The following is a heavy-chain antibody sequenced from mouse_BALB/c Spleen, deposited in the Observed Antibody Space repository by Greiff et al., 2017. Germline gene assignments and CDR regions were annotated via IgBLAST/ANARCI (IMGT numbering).Heavy chain of an antibody. Sequence: QVQLKQSGAELARPGASVKLSCKASGYTFTDYYINWVKQRTGQGLEWIGEIYPGSGNTYYNEKFKGKATLTADKSSSTAYMQLSSLTSEDSAVYFCARRGGNYFDYWGQGTTLTVSS. CDR3: ARRGGNYFDY. CDR1: GYTFTDYY. J-gene: IGHJ2*01. CDR2: IYPGSGNT. V-gene: IGHV1-77*01. D-gene: IGHD1-1*02.